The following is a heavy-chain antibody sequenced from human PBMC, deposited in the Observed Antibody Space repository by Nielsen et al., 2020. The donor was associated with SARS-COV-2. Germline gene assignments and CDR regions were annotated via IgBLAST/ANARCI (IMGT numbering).Heavy chain of an antibody. CDR2: ISSSSSYI. V-gene: IGHV3-21*01. CDR1: GFTFSSYS. J-gene: IGHJ3*02. CDR3: ARWWQQLTLPGTDAFDI. Sequence: GEFLKISCAASGFTFSSYSMNWVRQAPGKGLEWVSSISSSSSYIYYADSVKGRFTISRDNAKNSLYLQMNSLRAEDTAVYYCARWWQQLTLPGTDAFDIWGQGTMVTVSS. D-gene: IGHD6-13*01.